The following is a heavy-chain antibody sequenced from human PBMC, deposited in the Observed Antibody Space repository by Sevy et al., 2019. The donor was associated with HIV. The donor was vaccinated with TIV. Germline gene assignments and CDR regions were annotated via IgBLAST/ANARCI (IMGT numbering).Heavy chain of an antibody. CDR3: AKWKHHDGAFDI. V-gene: IGHV3-30*18. J-gene: IGHJ3*02. D-gene: IGHD1-1*01. Sequence: GGSLRLSCAASGFTFSSYGMHWVRQAPGKGLEWVAVISYDGSNKYYADSVKGRFTISRENSNKTLYLQMNSLRAEDTAVYYCAKWKHHDGAFDIWGQGTMVTVSS. CDR1: GFTFSSYG. CDR2: ISYDGSNK.